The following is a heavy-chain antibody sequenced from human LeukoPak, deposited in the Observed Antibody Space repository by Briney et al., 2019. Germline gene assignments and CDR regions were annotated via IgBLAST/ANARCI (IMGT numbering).Heavy chain of an antibody. CDR2: ISSGGNT. D-gene: IGHD3-22*01. J-gene: IGHJ4*02. V-gene: IGHV3-53*01. Sequence: GGSLRLSCAASGFIVSSNYMGWVRQAPGKGLEWVSVISSGGNTYYADSVRGRFTISRDNSKNTVFLQMNSLRAEDTAVYYCAREVRGYYFDYWGQGTLVTVSS. CDR1: GFIVSSNY. CDR3: AREVRGYYFDY.